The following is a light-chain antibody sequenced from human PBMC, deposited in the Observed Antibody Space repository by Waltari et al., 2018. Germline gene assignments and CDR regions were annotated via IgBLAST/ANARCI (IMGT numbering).Light chain of an antibody. V-gene: IGLV1-40*01. CDR1: SSNFGAGSD. CDR3: QSFDRSLSASV. J-gene: IGLJ3*02. Sequence: QSVLTQPPSVSGAPGQSITISCTGSSSNFGAGSDVHWYQQLPGTAPKLLIYANKNLPSGVPDRFSGSKSGTSASLAITGLQAEDEADYYCQSFDRSLSASVFGGGTKLTVL. CDR2: ANK.